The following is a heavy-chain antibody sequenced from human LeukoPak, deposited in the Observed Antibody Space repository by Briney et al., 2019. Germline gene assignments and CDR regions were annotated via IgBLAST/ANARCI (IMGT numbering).Heavy chain of an antibody. CDR1: GYTFTGYH. Sequence: GASVKVSCKTTGYTFTGYHLHWVRQAPGQGLEWMAWIQSDSGDTNYAQKSQGRVTVTRDKFTRTSYIEVDRLSSDDTAVYYCARDLTGDLYTFFDYWGQGTLVTVSS. J-gene: IGHJ4*02. CDR3: ARDLTGDLYTFFDY. D-gene: IGHD3-16*02. V-gene: IGHV1-2*02. CDR2: IQSDSGDT.